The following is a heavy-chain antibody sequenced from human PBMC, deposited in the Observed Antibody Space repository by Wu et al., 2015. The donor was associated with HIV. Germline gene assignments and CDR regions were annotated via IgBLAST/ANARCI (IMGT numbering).Heavy chain of an antibody. CDR3: ARDRSTGKFRDAFDI. CDR1: GYTFTSYY. CDR2: INPSGGST. Sequence: QVQLVQSGAEVKKPGASVKVSCKASGYTFTSYYMHWVRQAPGQGLEWMGIINPSGGSTSYAQKFQGRVTMTRDTSTSTVYMELSSLRSEDTAVYYCARDRSTGKFRDAFDIWGQGTMVTVSS. J-gene: IGHJ3*02. V-gene: IGHV1-46*03. D-gene: IGHD1-14*01.